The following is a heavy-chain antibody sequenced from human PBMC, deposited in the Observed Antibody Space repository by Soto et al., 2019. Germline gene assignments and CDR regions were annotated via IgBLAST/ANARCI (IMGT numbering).Heavy chain of an antibody. J-gene: IGHJ4*02. V-gene: IGHV4-59*08. CDR1: GGTISSWY. Sequence: SETLSLTCTVSGGTISSWYWSWIRQPPGKGLEWIGYIYYSGSTNCNPSLKSRVTISVDTSKDQFSLKLSSVTAADTAVYYCARRYGSAIDYWGQGTLVTVSS. CDR2: IYYSGST. D-gene: IGHD1-26*01. CDR3: ARRYGSAIDY.